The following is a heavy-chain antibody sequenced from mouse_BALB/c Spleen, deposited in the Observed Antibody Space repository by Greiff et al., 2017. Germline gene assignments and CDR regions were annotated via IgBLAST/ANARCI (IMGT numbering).Heavy chain of an antibody. Sequence: QGQLQQPGAELVRPGASVKLSCKASGYTFTSYWMNWVKQRPEQGLEWIGRIDPYDSETHYNQKFKDKAILTVDKSSSTAYMQLSSLTSEDSAVYFCGGSTMITTGYAMDYWGQGTSVTVSS. V-gene: IGHV1-74*01. CDR1: GYTFTSYW. D-gene: IGHD2-4*01. CDR2: IDPYDSET. CDR3: GGSTMITTGYAMDY. J-gene: IGHJ4*01.